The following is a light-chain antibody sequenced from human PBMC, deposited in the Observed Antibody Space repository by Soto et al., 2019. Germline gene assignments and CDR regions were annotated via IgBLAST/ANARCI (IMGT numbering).Light chain of an antibody. CDR3: QQYSQWPLT. Sequence: EIVMTQSPATLSVSPGERATLSCRASQSVTSNLAWYQQKPGQAPRLLMYGVSTRATGIPARFGGSGSATEFTLTISSLQSEDFEVYYCQQYSQWPLTFGGGTKGDIK. CDR1: QSVTSN. V-gene: IGKV3-15*01. J-gene: IGKJ4*01. CDR2: GVS.